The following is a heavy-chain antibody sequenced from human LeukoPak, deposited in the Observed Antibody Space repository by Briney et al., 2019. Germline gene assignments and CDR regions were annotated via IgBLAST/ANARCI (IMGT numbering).Heavy chain of an antibody. CDR2: ISGSGGTT. Sequence: GGSLRLSCAASGFTFSSYAMSWVRQAPGKGLEWVSGISGSGGTTYYADSVKGRFTISRDNSKNTLYLQMNSLRAEDTAVYYCAKGASSGWLLYWFDPWGQGTLVTVSS. CDR1: GFTFSSYA. D-gene: IGHD6-19*01. J-gene: IGHJ5*02. V-gene: IGHV3-23*01. CDR3: AKGASSGWLLYWFDP.